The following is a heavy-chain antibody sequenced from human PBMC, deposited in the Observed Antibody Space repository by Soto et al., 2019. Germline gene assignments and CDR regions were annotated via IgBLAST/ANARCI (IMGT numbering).Heavy chain of an antibody. Sequence: PSETLSLTCSVSGGSVSNKTYYWSWIRQPPGKRLEWIGYFYYSWTTNYNPSLKSRVTISVDLSKNQFSLRLSSVTTADTALYYCARTTAVPNTLRSRYFFDYWGQGTLVTVSS. CDR2: FYYSWTT. D-gene: IGHD4-17*01. CDR3: ARTTAVPNTLRSRYFFDY. CDR1: GGSVSNKTYY. V-gene: IGHV4-61*01. J-gene: IGHJ4*02.